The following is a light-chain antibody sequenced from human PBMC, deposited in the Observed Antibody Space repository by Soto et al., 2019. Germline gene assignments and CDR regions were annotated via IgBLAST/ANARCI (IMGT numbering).Light chain of an antibody. CDR1: SSDVGGFEY. V-gene: IGLV2-14*01. Sequence: QSALSQPASVSGSPGQSITISCTGTSSDVGGFEYVSWYQHQPGKAPKLIIYDVTKRPSGVSNRFSGSKSGNTASLTISGIQAEDEGDYYCGSITRSSTSVFGTGTQLIVL. CDR3: GSITRSSTSV. J-gene: IGLJ1*01. CDR2: DVT.